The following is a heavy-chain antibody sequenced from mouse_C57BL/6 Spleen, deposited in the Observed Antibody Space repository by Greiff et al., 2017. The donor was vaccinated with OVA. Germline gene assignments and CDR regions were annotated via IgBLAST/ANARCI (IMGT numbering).Heavy chain of an antibody. CDR2: ISYDGSN. Sequence: DVKLQESGPGLVKPSQSLSLTCSVTGYSITSGYYWNWIRQFPGNKLEWMGYISYDGSNNYNPSLKNRISITRDTSKNQFFLKLNSVTTEDTATYYCARGSVTTVVFAYWGQGTLVTVSA. J-gene: IGHJ3*01. CDR1: GYSITSGYY. D-gene: IGHD1-1*01. V-gene: IGHV3-6*01. CDR3: ARGSVTTVVFAY.